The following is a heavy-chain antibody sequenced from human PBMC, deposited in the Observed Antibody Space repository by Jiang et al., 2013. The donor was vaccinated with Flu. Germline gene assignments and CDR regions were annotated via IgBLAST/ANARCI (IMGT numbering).Heavy chain of an antibody. V-gene: IGHV2-5*02. Sequence: KPTQTLTLTCTFSGFSLSTSGVGVGWIRQPPGKALEWLALIFCDDDEHCSPSLKSGLTITEDTSKNQVVLTMTNMDPVDTATYYCTHTSGYDLDYWGPGILVTVSS. D-gene: IGHD5-12*01. CDR3: THTSGYDLDY. CDR2: IFCDDDE. J-gene: IGHJ4*02. CDR1: GFSLSTSGVG.